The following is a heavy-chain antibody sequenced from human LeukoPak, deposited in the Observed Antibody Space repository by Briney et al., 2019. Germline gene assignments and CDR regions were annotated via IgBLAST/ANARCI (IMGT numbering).Heavy chain of an antibody. J-gene: IGHJ4*02. D-gene: IGHD1-26*01. CDR1: GFTFSSYT. CDR3: ARGLGGLLGSPRGGSYYGY. Sequence: GGSLRLSCAASGFTFSSYTMAWVRQAQGKGLEWVSSISSSGSYIHYADSVKGRFTISRDNAKNSLYLQMNSLRAEDTAVYYCARGLGGLLGSPRGGSYYGYWGQGTLVTVSS. CDR2: ISSSGSYI. V-gene: IGHV3-21*01.